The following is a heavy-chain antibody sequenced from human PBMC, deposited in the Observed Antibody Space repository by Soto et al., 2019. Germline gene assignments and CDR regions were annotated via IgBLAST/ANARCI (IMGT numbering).Heavy chain of an antibody. Sequence: QLQLQESGPGLVKPSETLSLTCTVSGGSINNNNFHWGWIRQPPGKGLEWIGGIYYTGSTYYNPSLKSRVTISVDTSKNHSSLQVTSVTAADTAVYYCATYSTSSGWFDPWGQGTLVTISS. CDR2: IYYTGST. V-gene: IGHV4-39*02. CDR3: ATYSTSSGWFDP. J-gene: IGHJ5*02. CDR1: GGSINNNNFH. D-gene: IGHD6-6*01.